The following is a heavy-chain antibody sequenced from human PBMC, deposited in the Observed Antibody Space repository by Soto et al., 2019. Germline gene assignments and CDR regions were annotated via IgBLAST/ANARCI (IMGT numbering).Heavy chain of an antibody. CDR3: ASVPT. CDR2: IIPIFRTT. J-gene: IGHJ5*02. V-gene: IGHV1-69*01. Sequence: QVQLVQSGAEVKKPGSSVKVSCQASGGSFSGQAVSWVRQAPGQGLEWLGGIIPIFRTTNYARKFQGRLTITADESTGTASMELTSLRYEDTSIYYCASVPTWGQGTLVTVS. CDR1: GGSFSGQA.